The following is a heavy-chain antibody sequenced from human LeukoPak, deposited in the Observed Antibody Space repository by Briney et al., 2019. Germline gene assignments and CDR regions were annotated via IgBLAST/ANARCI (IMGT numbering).Heavy chain of an antibody. CDR2: IRKDGSEK. CDR1: GFTFEIYW. D-gene: IGHD1-26*01. V-gene: IGHV3-7*04. CDR3: ARHWEGVESDAFDI. Sequence: GGSLRLSCVASGFTFEIYWMSWVRQAPGKGLEWVANIRKDGSEKNYVDSVKGRFTISRDNAKNSLYLQMNSLRADDTALYYCARHWEGVESDAFDIWGQGTMVTVSS. J-gene: IGHJ3*02.